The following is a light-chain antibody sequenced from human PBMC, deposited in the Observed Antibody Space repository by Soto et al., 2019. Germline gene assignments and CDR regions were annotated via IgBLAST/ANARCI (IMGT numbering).Light chain of an antibody. Sequence: EIVLTQSPGTLSLSPGERATLSCRASQSVSKNFLAWYQQKPGQAPRLLIHDASSRATGIPDRFSGSGSGTDFTLTISRPEPEDFAMYYCQQCSTSPLTFGGGTKVDIK. CDR1: QSVSKNF. CDR3: QQCSTSPLT. V-gene: IGKV3-20*01. J-gene: IGKJ4*01. CDR2: DAS.